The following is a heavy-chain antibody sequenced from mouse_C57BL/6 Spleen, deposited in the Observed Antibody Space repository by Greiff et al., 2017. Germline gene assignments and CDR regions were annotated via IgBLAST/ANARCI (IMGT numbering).Heavy chain of an antibody. CDR1: GYTFTSYW. CDR3: ARGDY. V-gene: IGHV1-7*01. Sequence: VMLVESGAELAKPGASVKLSCKASGYTFTSYWMHWVKQRPGQGLEWIGYINPSSGYTKYNQKFKDKATLTAAKSSSTAYMQLSSLAYDDSAVYYGARGDYWGQGTTLTVSS. CDR2: INPSSGYT. J-gene: IGHJ2*01.